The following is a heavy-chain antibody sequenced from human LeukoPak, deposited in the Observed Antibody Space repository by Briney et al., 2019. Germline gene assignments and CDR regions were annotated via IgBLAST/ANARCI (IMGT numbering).Heavy chain of an antibody. J-gene: IGHJ4*02. CDR2: IYHSGST. CDR1: GYSISSGYY. Sequence: SETLSLTCTVSGYSISSGYYWGWIRQPPGKGLEWIGSIYHSGSTYYNPSLKSRVTISVDTSKTQFSLKLSSVTAADTAVYYCARTIAAAGSPPFDYWGQGTLVTVSS. V-gene: IGHV4-38-2*02. D-gene: IGHD6-13*01. CDR3: ARTIAAAGSPPFDY.